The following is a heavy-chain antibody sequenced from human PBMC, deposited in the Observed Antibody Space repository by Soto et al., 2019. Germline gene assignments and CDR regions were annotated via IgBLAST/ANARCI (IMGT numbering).Heavy chain of an antibody. CDR3: ARTYYYGSGSLYYFDY. J-gene: IGHJ4*02. CDR2: IDDSGTT. CDR1: GGSISSYQ. V-gene: IGHV4-59*01. D-gene: IGHD3-10*01. Sequence: SETLSLTCTVSGGSISSYQWSWIRQTGGKGLEWIGHIDDSGTTNYNPSLKSRVTISVDTSKNQFSLKLSSVTAADTAVYYCARTYYYGSGSLYYFDYWGQGTLVTVSS.